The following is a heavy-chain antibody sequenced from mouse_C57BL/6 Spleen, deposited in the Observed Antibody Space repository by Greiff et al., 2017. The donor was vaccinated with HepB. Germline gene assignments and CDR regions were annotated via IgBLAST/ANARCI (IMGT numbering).Heavy chain of an antibody. CDR2: IYPGNSDT. CDR1: GYTFTSYW. J-gene: IGHJ4*01. V-gene: IGHV1-5*01. D-gene: IGHD3-1*01. CDR3: TRWQHREYAMDY. Sequence: VQLQQSGTVLARPGASVKMSCKTSGYTFTSYWMHWVKQRPGQGLEWIGAIYPGNSDTSYNQKFKGKAKLTAVTSASTAYMELSSLPNEDSAVYYCTRWQHREYAMDYWGQGTSVTVSS.